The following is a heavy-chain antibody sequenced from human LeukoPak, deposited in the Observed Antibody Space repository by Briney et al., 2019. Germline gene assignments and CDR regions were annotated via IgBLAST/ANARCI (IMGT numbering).Heavy chain of an antibody. D-gene: IGHD6-13*01. CDR2: ISGSGGST. CDR3: AKVGTYSSSWYFDY. CDR1: GFTFSSYA. V-gene: IGHV3-23*01. J-gene: IGHJ4*02. Sequence: GGSLRLSCGASGFTFSSYAMSWVRQAPGKGLEWVAAISGSGGSTYYAESVKGRFTISIDNSKNTLYLQMNSLRAEDTAVYYCAKVGTYSSSWYFDYWGQGTLVTVSS.